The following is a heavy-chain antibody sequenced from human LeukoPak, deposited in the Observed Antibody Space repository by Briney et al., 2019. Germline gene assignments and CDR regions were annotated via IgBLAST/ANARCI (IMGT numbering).Heavy chain of an antibody. CDR2: IYHSGST. V-gene: IGHV4-4*02. CDR3: ARGGGYRFDY. J-gene: IGHJ4*02. CDR1: GGSISSSNW. Sequence: SGTLSLTCAVSGGSISSSNWWSWVRQPPEKGLEWIGGIYHSGSTNYNPSLKSRVTVSVDKSKNQFSLNLTSVTAADTAVYYCARGGGYRFDYWGQGTLLTVSS. D-gene: IGHD4-23*01.